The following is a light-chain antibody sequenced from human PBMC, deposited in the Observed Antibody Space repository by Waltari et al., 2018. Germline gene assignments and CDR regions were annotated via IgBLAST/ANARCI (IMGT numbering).Light chain of an antibody. CDR2: GAS. V-gene: IGKV3-15*01. Sequence: EIVMTQSPATLSVFPGERATLSCRASQSVATYLAWYQQKPGQAPRPLIYGASTRPTGIPARFSGGGSGTEFTLTISSLQSEDCAVYYCQQYNNWPLLTFGGGTRVEIK. CDR1: QSVATY. CDR3: QQYNNWPLLT. J-gene: IGKJ4*01.